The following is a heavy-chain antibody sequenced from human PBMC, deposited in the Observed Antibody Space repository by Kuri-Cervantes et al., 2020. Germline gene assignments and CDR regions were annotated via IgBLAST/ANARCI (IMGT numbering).Heavy chain of an antibody. CDR1: GGSISSYY. D-gene: IGHD6-19*01. V-gene: IGHV4-59*01. J-gene: IGHJ6*02. CDR3: ARVRAVAGKRHYYYYYGMDV. Sequence: SETLSLTCTVSGGSISSYYWSWIRQPPGKGLEWIGYIYYSGSTNYNPSLKSRVTISVDTSKNQFSLKLSSVTPADTAVYYCARVRAVAGKRHYYYYYGMDVWGQGTTVTVSS. CDR2: IYYSGST.